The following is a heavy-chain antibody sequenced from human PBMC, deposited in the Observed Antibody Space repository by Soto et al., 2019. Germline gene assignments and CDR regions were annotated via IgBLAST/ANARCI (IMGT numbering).Heavy chain of an antibody. CDR2: INHSGST. V-gene: IGHV4-34*01. Sequence: PSETLSLTCAVYGGYFSGYYWSWIRQPPGKGLEWIGEINHSGSTNYNPSLKSRVTISVDTSKNQFSLKLSSVTAADTAVYYCARTYYDFWSGYYTAFDYWGQGTLVTV. J-gene: IGHJ4*02. CDR1: GGYFSGYY. CDR3: ARTYYDFWSGYYTAFDY. D-gene: IGHD3-3*01.